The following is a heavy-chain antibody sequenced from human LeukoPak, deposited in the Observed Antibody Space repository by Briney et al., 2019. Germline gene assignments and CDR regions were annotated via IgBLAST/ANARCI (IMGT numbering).Heavy chain of an antibody. CDR1: GGSISRYY. J-gene: IGHJ4*02. Sequence: SETLSLTCTVSGGSISRYYWSWIRQPPGKGLEWIGYIYYSGSTNYNPSLKSRVTISLDTSKNQFSLTLISVTAADTAVYYCARDVDTFFDYWGRGTLVTVSS. D-gene: IGHD5-18*01. CDR3: ARDVDTFFDY. CDR2: IYYSGST. V-gene: IGHV4-59*12.